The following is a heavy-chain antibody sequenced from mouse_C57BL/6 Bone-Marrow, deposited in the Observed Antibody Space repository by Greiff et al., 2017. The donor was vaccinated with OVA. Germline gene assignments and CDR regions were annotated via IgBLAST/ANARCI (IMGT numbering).Heavy chain of an antibody. V-gene: IGHV1-52*01. CDR1: GYTFTSYW. CDR3: ARRGWDFDY. CDR2: IDPSDSET. Sequence: QVQLQQPGAELVRPGSSVKLSCKASGYTFTSYWMHWVKQRPIQGLEWIGNIDPSDSETPYNQQFKDKAPLTVDKSSSTAYLQLSSLSSEDSVVYCCARRGWDFDYWGQGTTLTVSS. J-gene: IGHJ2*01. D-gene: IGHD1-1*02.